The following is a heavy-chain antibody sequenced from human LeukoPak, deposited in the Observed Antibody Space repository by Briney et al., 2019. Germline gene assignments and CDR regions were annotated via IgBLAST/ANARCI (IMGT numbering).Heavy chain of an antibody. V-gene: IGHV3-9*01. J-gene: IGHJ4*02. CDR1: GFTFDDYA. D-gene: IGHD6-13*01. CDR2: ISWNSGSI. Sequence: PGRSLRLSCAASGFTFDDYAMHWVRQAPGKGLEWVSGISWNSGSIGYADSVKGRFTISRDNAKNSLYLQMNSLRAEDTALYYCAKEDIAAAGTVFDYWGQGTLVTVSS. CDR3: AKEDIAAAGTVFDY.